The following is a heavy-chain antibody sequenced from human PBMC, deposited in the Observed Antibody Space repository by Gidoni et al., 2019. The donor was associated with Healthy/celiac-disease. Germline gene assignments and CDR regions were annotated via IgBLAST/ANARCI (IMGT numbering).Heavy chain of an antibody. CDR2: ISWNSGSI. CDR1: GFTFDDYA. CDR3: AKDIWRSGSPGDAFDI. V-gene: IGHV3-9*01. D-gene: IGHD1-26*01. J-gene: IGHJ3*02. Sequence: EVQLVESGGGLVQPGRSLRLSCAASGFTFDDYAMHWVRQAPGKGLEWVSGISWNSGSIGYADSVKGRFTISRDNAKNSLYLQMNSLRAEDTALYYCAKDIWRSGSPGDAFDIWGQGTMVTVSS.